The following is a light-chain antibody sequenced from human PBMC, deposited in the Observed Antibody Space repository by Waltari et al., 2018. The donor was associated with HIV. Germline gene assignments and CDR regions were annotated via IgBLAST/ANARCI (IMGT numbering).Light chain of an antibody. V-gene: IGLV1-40*01. J-gene: IGLJ3*02. CDR1: SSNIGADYH. CDR2: GNS. Sequence: QSVLAQPPSVSGAPGQRVTISCTGSSSNIGADYHVYWYQHLPGTAPKLLIYGNSNRPSGVPNRFSGSKSDTSASLAITGLQAEDEADYYCQSYDRSLSAWVFGGGTRLNVL. CDR3: QSYDRSLSAWV.